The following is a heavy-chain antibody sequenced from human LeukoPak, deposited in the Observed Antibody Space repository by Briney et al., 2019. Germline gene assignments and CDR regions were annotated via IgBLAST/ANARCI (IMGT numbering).Heavy chain of an antibody. CDR1: GYTFNDFH. J-gene: IGHJ5*02. CDR2: INPKSGGT. Sequence: GASVKVSCKASGYTFNDFHMHWVRQAPGQGLEWMGWINPKSGGTNYAQKFQGRVTMTRDTSISTVYMELSRLRSDDTAVYYCARDRLRLGYERTNWFDPWGQGTLVTVSS. CDR3: ARDRLRLGYERTNWFDP. V-gene: IGHV1-2*02. D-gene: IGHD2-15*01.